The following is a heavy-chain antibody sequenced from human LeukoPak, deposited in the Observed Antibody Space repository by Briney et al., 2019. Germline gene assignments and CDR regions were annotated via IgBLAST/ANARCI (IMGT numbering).Heavy chain of an antibody. CDR2: IYYSGST. J-gene: IGHJ4*02. Sequence: SETLSLTCTVSGGSISSYYWSWIRQPSGKGLEWIGYIYYSGSTNYNPSLKSRVTISVDTSKNQFSLKLSSVTAADTAVYYCARGLYSSGWSYYFDYWGQGTLVTVSS. D-gene: IGHD6-19*01. CDR3: ARGLYSSGWSYYFDY. CDR1: GGSISSYY. V-gene: IGHV4-59*01.